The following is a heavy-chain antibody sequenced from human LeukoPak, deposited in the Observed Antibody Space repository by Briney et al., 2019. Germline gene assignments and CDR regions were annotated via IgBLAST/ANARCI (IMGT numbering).Heavy chain of an antibody. CDR1: GFTFSSYA. CDR2: ISSSSSTI. V-gene: IGHV3-23*01. CDR3: AKDARSGWPGGDY. J-gene: IGHJ4*02. Sequence: PGGSLRLSCAASGFTFSSYAMSWVRQAPGKGLEWVSYISSSSSTIYYADSVKGRFTISRDNSKNTLYLQMNSLRAGDTAVYYCAKDARSGWPGGDYWGQGTLVTVSS. D-gene: IGHD6-19*01.